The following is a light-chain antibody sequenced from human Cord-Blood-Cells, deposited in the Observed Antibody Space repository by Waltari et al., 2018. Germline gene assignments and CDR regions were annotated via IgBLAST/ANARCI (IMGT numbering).Light chain of an antibody. J-gene: IGKJ4*01. V-gene: IGKV3-15*01. CDR1: QSVSSN. CDR2: GSS. CDR3: QQYNNWPIT. Sequence: EIVMTQSPATLSASPGERATLSCRASQSVSSNLAWYQQKPGQAPRLLIYGSSTRATGIPAMFSGSGSGTECTLTISSLQSEDFAVYDCQQYNNWPITFGGGTKVEIK.